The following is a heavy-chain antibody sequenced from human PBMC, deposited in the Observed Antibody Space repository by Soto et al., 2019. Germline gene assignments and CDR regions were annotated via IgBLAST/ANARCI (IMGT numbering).Heavy chain of an antibody. V-gene: IGHV3-15*01. J-gene: IGHJ6*02. CDR1: GFTFSNAW. D-gene: IGHD3-22*01. CDR2: IKSKTDGGTT. CDR3: TTATDSSGYYYFRYYYYYGMDV. Sequence: GGSLRLSCAASGFTFSNAWMSWVRQAPGKGLEWVGRIKSKTDGGTTDYAAPVKGRFTISRDDSKNTLYLQMNSLKTEDTAVYYCTTATDSSGYYYFRYYYYYGMDVWGQGTTVTVSS.